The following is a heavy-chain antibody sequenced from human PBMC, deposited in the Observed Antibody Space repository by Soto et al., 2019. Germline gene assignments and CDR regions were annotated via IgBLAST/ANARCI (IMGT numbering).Heavy chain of an antibody. Sequence: GAVKVSFKASGCTFTSYGISWVRQAPGQGLEGMGWISAYNGNTNYAQKLQGRVTMTTDTSTSTAYMELRSLRSDDTAVYYCARDSAVAGNYYYYGMDVWGQGTTVTVSS. CDR1: GCTFTSYG. CDR2: ISAYNGNT. V-gene: IGHV1-18*04. D-gene: IGHD6-19*01. CDR3: ARDSAVAGNYYYYGMDV. J-gene: IGHJ6*02.